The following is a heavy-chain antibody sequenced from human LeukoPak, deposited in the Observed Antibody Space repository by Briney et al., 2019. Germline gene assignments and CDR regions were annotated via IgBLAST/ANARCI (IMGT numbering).Heavy chain of an antibody. CDR3: AKDGSGTLRGSFDY. V-gene: IGHV3-23*01. J-gene: IGHJ4*02. D-gene: IGHD3-10*01. CDR1: GFTFNNYA. CDR2: ISGSGGST. Sequence: GGSLRLSCAASGFTFNNYAMSWVRQAPGKGLEWVPGISGSGGSTYYADSVKGRFTISRDNSKNTLYLQMISLRAEDTAVYYCAKDGSGTLRGSFDYWGQGTLVTVSS.